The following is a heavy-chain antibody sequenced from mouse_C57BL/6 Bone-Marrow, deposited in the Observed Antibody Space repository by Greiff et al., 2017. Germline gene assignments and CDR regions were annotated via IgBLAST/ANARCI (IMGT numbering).Heavy chain of an antibody. V-gene: IGHV5-17*01. CDR3: ARTGSFDY. CDR2: ISSGSSTI. Sequence: EVQLQESGGGLVKPGGSLKLSCAASGFTFSDYGMHWVRQAPETGLEWVAYISSGSSTIYYADTVKGRFTISRDNAKNTLFLQMTSLRSEDTAMYYCARTGSFDYWGQGTTLTVSS. J-gene: IGHJ2*01. CDR1: GFTFSDYG. D-gene: IGHD4-1*01.